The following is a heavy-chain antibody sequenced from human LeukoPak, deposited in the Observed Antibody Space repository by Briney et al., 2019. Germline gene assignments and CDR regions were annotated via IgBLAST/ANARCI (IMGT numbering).Heavy chain of an antibody. J-gene: IGHJ6*03. D-gene: IGHD3-10*01. Sequence: GGSLRLSCAASGFTFDDYGMSWVRQAPGKGLEWVSGINWNGGSTGYADSVKGRFTISRDNAKNSLYLQMNSLRAEDTAVYYCARRTSVLLWFGELVVRYYYYYMDVWGKGTTVTISS. CDR2: INWNGGST. V-gene: IGHV3-20*04. CDR3: ARRTSVLLWFGELVVRYYYYYMDV. CDR1: GFTFDDYG.